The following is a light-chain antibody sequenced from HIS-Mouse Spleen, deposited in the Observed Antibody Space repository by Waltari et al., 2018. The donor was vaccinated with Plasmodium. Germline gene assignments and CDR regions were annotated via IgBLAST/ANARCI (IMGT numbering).Light chain of an antibody. Sequence: SYVLTQPPSVSVAPGQTARITCGGNNIGSKSVHWYQQKPGQAPVLVGYDDSDRPSGSPERFSGSNSGNTATLTISRVEAGDEADYYCQVWDSSSDHVVFGGGTKLTVL. CDR1: NIGSKS. CDR2: DDS. J-gene: IGLJ2*01. CDR3: QVWDSSSDHVV. V-gene: IGLV3-21*02.